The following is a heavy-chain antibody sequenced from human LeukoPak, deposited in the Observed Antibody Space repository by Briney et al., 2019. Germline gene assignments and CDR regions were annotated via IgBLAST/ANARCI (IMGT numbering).Heavy chain of an antibody. V-gene: IGHV3-53*05. D-gene: IGHD7-27*01. CDR1: GFTVSSNY. CDR3: ARKFLTGRLIDY. CDR2: IYTGSTT. Sequence: PGESLRLSCAASGFTVSSNYMSWVRQTPGKGLEWVSVIYTGSTTYYADSVKGRFAISRDTSKNTLYLQMNSLRAEDTALYYCARKFLTGRLIDYWGQGTLVTVSS. J-gene: IGHJ4*02.